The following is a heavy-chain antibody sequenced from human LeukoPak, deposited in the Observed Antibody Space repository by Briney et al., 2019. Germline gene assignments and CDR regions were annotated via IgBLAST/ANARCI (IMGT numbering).Heavy chain of an antibody. Sequence: SQTLSLTCAISGDSASSNSAAWNWIRQSPSRGLEWLGRTYYRSKWYNDYAVSVKSRITINPDTSKNQFSLQLNSVTPEDTAVYYCAREYSSGWLGVGWFDPWGQGTLVTVSS. CDR1: GDSASSNSAA. CDR3: AREYSSGWLGVGWFDP. D-gene: IGHD6-19*01. V-gene: IGHV6-1*01. CDR2: TYYRSKWYN. J-gene: IGHJ5*02.